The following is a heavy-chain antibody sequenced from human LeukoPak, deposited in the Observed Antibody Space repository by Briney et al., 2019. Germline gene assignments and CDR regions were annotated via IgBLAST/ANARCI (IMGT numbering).Heavy chain of an antibody. J-gene: IGHJ4*02. CDR3: ARRAGAYSHPYDY. V-gene: IGHV3-30*02. CDR2: IRYDGSNK. D-gene: IGHD4/OR15-4a*01. CDR1: GFTFSSYG. Sequence: GGSLRLSCAASGFTFSSYGMHWVRQAPGKGLEWVAFIRYDGSNKYYADSVKGRFTISRDNSKNTLYLQMNSLRAEDTAVYYCARRAGAYSHPYDYWGQGTLVTASS.